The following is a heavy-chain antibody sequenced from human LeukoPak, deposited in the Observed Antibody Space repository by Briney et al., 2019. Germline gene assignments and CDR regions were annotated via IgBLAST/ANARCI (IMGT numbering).Heavy chain of an antibody. CDR1: GFTFSSYW. D-gene: IGHD6-19*01. Sequence: GGSLRLSCAASGFTFSSYWMNWVRQAPGKGLEWVAIIKEDGSQTYYVDSVKGRFTISRDNGKNSLYLQMNGLRAADTAVYARDPSGSSSGWYYFDYWGQGALVSVSS. V-gene: IGHV3-7*03. CDR3: DPSGSSSGWYYFDY. J-gene: IGHJ4*02. CDR2: IKEDGSQT.